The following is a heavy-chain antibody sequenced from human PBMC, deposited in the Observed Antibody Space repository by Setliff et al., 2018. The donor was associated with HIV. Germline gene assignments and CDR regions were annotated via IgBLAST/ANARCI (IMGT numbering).Heavy chain of an antibody. CDR3: ARGEALQNTVTTYFQH. D-gene: IGHD4-17*01. CDR1: GGTFNSYT. Sequence: SVKVSCKVSGGTFNSYTFTWVRQAPGQGLEWMGGIIPILGITHRAQNFQGRVTISADGSTNTAYMELSGLRSEDTAIYYCARGEALQNTVTTYFQHWGQGTPVTVAS. V-gene: IGHV1-69*10. J-gene: IGHJ1*01. CDR2: IIPILGIT.